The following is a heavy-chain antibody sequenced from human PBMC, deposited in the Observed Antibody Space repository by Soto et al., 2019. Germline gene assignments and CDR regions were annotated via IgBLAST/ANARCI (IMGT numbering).Heavy chain of an antibody. D-gene: IGHD3-9*01. CDR1: GGSISSYY. Sequence: SETLSRTCTVSGGSISSYYWSWIRQPPGKVLEWIGYIYYSGSTNYNPSLKSRVTISVDTSKNQFSLKLSSVTAADTAVYYCARAYLYDILTGGDAFDVWGQGTMVTVSS. V-gene: IGHV4-59*01. CDR2: IYYSGST. CDR3: ARAYLYDILTGGDAFDV. J-gene: IGHJ3*01.